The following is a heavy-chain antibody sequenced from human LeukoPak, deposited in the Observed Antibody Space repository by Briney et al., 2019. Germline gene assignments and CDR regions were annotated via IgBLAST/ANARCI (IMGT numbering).Heavy chain of an antibody. CDR3: GKGGDGYNYGTFDY. V-gene: IGHV3-30-3*01. J-gene: IGHJ4*02. D-gene: IGHD5-24*01. Sequence: GRSLRLSCAASGFTFSSYAMHWVRQAPGKGLEWVAVISYDGSNKYYADSVKGRFTISRDNSKNTLYLQMNSLRAEDTAVYYWGKGGDGYNYGTFDYGGREPWSPSPQ. CDR1: GFTFSSYA. CDR2: ISYDGSNK.